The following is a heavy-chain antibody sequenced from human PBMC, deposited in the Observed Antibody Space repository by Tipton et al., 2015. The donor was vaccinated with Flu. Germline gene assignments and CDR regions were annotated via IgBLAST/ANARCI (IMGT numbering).Heavy chain of an antibody. CDR3: ARDQEGVTGSRWYFDL. CDR2: IYYNGST. Sequence: TLSLTCTVSRGSISSYYWSWIRQPPGKGLEWIGYIYYNGSTNYNPSLKSRVTISLDTSKNQFSLRLSSVTAADTAVYYCARDQEGVTGSRWYFDLWGRGTLVTVSS. J-gene: IGHJ2*01. CDR1: RGSISSYY. D-gene: IGHD2-21*02. V-gene: IGHV4-59*12.